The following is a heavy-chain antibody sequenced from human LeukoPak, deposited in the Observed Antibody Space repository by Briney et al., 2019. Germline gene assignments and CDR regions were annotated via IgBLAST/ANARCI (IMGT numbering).Heavy chain of an antibody. J-gene: IGHJ4*02. D-gene: IGHD2-15*01. CDR1: GFPFTSYA. CDR3: VKNAREGGAFYDY. V-gene: IGHV3-23*01. CDR2: ISGRGGFI. Sequence: GGSLRLSCAASGFPFTSYAMTWVRQAPGKGPEGVSAISGRGGFIYYTDSVKGRFTISRDNSKNTLFLQMDSLRVEATAVYFCVKNAREGGAFYDYWGQGIPVTVSS.